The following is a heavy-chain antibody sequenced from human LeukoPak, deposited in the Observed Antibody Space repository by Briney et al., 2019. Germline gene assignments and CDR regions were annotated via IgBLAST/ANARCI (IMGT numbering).Heavy chain of an antibody. Sequence: GASVKVSCKTSGYTFTAYGISWVRQAPGQGLQWMGWISAYNNNTNYAQTLQDRLTMTTDTSTGTAYMELRSLRSDDTAMYYCARSHYSGYYETSFDPWGQGTLVTVSS. CDR3: ARSHYSGYYETSFDP. CDR2: ISAYNNNT. D-gene: IGHD3-22*01. V-gene: IGHV1-18*01. CDR1: GYTFTAYG. J-gene: IGHJ5*02.